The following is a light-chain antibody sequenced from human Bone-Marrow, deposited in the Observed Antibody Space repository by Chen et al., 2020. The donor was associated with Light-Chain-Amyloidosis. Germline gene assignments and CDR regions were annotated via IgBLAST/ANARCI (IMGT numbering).Light chain of an antibody. Sequence: YELPQPPSASVSPGQPARITCSGDDLPTKYAYWYQQKPGQAPVLVIHRDTERPSGISERFSGSSSGTTATLTISGVQAEDEADYHCQSADSSGTYEVIFGGGTKLTVL. CDR1: DLPTKY. CDR2: RDT. CDR3: QSADSSGTYEVI. J-gene: IGLJ2*01. V-gene: IGLV3-25*03.